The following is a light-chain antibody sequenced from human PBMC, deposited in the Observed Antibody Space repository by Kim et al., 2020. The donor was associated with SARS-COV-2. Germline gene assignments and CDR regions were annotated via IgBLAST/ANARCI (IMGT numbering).Light chain of an antibody. V-gene: IGLV3-25*03. CDR3: QSPDSTATYRV. CDR2: KDT. J-gene: IGLJ3*02. Sequence: PGQTARLTCSGDALPKQYSYWYQQKPGQAPVLVIYKDTERPSGIPARFSGSSSGTTVTLTISGVQAEDEADYYCQSPDSTATYRVFGGGTKLTVL. CDR1: ALPKQY.